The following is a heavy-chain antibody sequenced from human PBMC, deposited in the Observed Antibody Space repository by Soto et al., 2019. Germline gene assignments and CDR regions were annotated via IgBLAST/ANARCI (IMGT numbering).Heavy chain of an antibody. CDR1: GFTFDDYA. V-gene: IGHV3-9*01. D-gene: IGHD1-26*01. CDR3: AKDRSAGGSWDYYYGMDV. Sequence: GGSLRLSCAASGFTFDDYAMHWVRQAPGKGLEWVSGISWNSGSIGYADSVKGRFTISRDNAKNSLYLQMNSLRAEDTALYYCAKDRSAGGSWDYYYGMDVWGQGTTVTVSS. CDR2: ISWNSGSI. J-gene: IGHJ6*02.